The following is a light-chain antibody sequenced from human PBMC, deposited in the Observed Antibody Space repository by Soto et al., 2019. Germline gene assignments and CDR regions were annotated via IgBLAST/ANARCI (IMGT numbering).Light chain of an antibody. V-gene: IGLV2-14*01. CDR2: EVS. CDR1: SSDIGTYNY. Sequence: QSALTQPASVSGSPGQSITISCTGTSSDIGTYNYVSWYQQHPGKVPKLMIYEVSNRPSGVSNRFSGSKSGNTASLAISGLQAEDEADYYCSSYTTSSTQVFGGGTKVTV. CDR3: SSYTTSSTQV. J-gene: IGLJ3*02.